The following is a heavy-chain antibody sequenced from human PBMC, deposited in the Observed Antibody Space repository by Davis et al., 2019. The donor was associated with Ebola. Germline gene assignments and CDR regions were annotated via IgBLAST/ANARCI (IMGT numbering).Heavy chain of an antibody. CDR3: ARAAFPGGYMRWFNS. CDR1: AGSIRTSNW. Sequence: MPSDLLSPTFAIPAGSIRTSNWWRWVLPPPGQGLGWIREIYHSGSTNYNPSLKSRATMSVDKSKNQFSLKLTSVTAADTAVYYYARAAFPGGYMRWFNSWGQGTQVTVSS. CDR2: IYHSGST. J-gene: IGHJ5*01. V-gene: IGHV4-4*02. D-gene: IGHD5-12*01.